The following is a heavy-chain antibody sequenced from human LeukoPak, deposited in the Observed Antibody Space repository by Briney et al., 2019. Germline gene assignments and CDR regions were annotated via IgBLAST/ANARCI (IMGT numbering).Heavy chain of an antibody. CDR1: GYTFTSYD. CDR3: ATGIAVADYFDY. J-gene: IGHJ4*02. V-gene: IGHV1-8*01. CDR2: MNPNSGDT. Sequence: ASVKVSCKASGYTFTSYDINWVRQATGQGLEWMGWMNPNSGDTGYAQKFQGRVTMTRNTSISTAYMELSSLRSEDTAVYYCATGIAVADYFDYWGQGTLVTVSS. D-gene: IGHD6-19*01.